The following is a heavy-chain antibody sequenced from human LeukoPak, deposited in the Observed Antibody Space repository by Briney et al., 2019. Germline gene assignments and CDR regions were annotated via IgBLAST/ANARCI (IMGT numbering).Heavy chain of an antibody. CDR2: IYYSGST. CDR1: GGSISSGGYY. D-gene: IGHD3-22*01. CDR3: AREKPSWSHYYDSSRTITPFDY. Sequence: SETLSLTCTVSGGSISSGGYYWSWIRQHPGKGLEWIGCIYYSGSTYYNPSLKSRVTISVDTSKNQFSLKLSSVTAADTAVYYCAREKPSWSHYYDSSRTITPFDYWGQGTLVTVSS. V-gene: IGHV4-31*03. J-gene: IGHJ4*02.